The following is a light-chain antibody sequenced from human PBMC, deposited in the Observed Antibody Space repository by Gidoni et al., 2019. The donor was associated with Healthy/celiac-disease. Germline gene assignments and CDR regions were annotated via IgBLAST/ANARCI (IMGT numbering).Light chain of an antibody. Sequence: DVVMTQSPLSLPVTPGEPASISCRSSQSLLHSNGYDYLDWYLQKPGQSPQLLIYLGSNRASGVPDRFSGSVSGTDFTLKISRVESEDVGIYYCMQALQTPITFGQGTRLDIK. CDR2: LGS. V-gene: IGKV2-28*01. J-gene: IGKJ5*01. CDR1: QSLLHSNGYDY. CDR3: MQALQTPIT.